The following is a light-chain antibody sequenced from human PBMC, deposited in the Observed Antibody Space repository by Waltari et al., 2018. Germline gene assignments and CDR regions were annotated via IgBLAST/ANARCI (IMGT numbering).Light chain of an antibody. V-gene: IGLV2-23*02. CDR3: SSYAGSRCV. CDR2: EVE. Sequence: QSALTKPASVSGSPGQSITISCTGTSGDVGRYNYVSWYRQLPGKAPKLMIYEVEKRPSGVSDRFSASKSGNTASLTISGLQAEDEDDYYCSSYAGSRCVFGTGTKVTVL. CDR1: SGDVGRYNY. J-gene: IGLJ1*01.